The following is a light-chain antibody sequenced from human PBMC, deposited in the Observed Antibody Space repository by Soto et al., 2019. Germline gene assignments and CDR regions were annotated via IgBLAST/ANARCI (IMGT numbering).Light chain of an antibody. CDR1: QSVSNNY. Sequence: IVVSKSPVALSLTPRERATLSCRASQSVSNNYLAWYQQKHGQATRLLIYGASNRATGIPDRFSGSGSGTDFTLTISRLEPEDFAVYYCQQYGSSPRTFGQGTKVDIK. V-gene: IGKV3-20*01. CDR3: QQYGSSPRT. CDR2: GAS. J-gene: IGKJ1*01.